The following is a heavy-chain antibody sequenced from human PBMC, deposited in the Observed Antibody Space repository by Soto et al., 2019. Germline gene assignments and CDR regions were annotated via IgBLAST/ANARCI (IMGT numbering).Heavy chain of an antibody. CDR3: AKSLNINWKNWFDP. V-gene: IGHV3-23*01. CDR1: GFTFSSSA. CDR2: ISGSDGRT. D-gene: IGHD1-1*01. Sequence: EVQILESGGGLVQPGGPLRLSCAASGFTFSSSAMNWVRQAPGKGLEWVSVISGSDGRTYYADSVKGRFTISRDNSKNTLYLDMNSLRAEDTAVYYCAKSLNINWKNWFDPWGQGTLVTVSS. J-gene: IGHJ5*02.